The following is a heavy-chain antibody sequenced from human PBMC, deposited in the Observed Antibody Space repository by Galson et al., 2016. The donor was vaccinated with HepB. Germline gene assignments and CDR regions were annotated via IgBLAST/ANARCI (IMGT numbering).Heavy chain of an antibody. V-gene: IGHV3-21*01. CDR3: ARDFGYCSSTSCYKGGLFYYYGMDV. Sequence: SLRLSCAASGFTFSTYNMNWVRQALGKGLEWVSSISNSNSYIYYTDSGKGRFTISRDNAKSSLYLQMNSLRAEDTAVYYCARDFGYCSSTSCYKGGLFYYYGMDVWGQGTTVTVSS. CDR1: GFTFSTYN. CDR2: ISNSNSYI. J-gene: IGHJ6*02. D-gene: IGHD2-2*02.